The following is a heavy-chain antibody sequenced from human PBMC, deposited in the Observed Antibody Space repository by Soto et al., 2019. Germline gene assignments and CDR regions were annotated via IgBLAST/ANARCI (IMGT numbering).Heavy chain of an antibody. CDR2: INHSGST. V-gene: IGHV4-34*01. Sequence: QVQLQQWGAGLLKPSETLSLTCAVYGGSFSGYYWSWIRQPPGKGLEWIGEINHSGSTNYNPSLKSRVTISVDTSKNQFSLKLSSVTAAATAVYYCASSIVVVPAAMPTYYFDYWGQGTMVTVSS. J-gene: IGHJ4*02. CDR1: GGSFSGYY. D-gene: IGHD2-2*01. CDR3: ASSIVVVPAAMPTYYFDY.